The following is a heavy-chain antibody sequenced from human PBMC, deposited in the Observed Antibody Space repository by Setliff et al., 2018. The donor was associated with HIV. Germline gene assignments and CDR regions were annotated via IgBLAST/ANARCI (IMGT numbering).Heavy chain of an antibody. V-gene: IGHV3-48*04. CDR3: ARGPPSGTTRRNNWFDP. J-gene: IGHJ5*02. Sequence: PGGSLRLSCAASGFNFKTYGMTWVRQAPGKGLDWVAHIGSSNHGIHYTASVQGRFTVSRDNAKNSVYLDMDSLRADDTAVYYCARGPPSGTTRRNNWFDPWGQGTLVTVSS. CDR1: GFNFKTYG. CDR2: IGSSNHGI. D-gene: IGHD1-1*01.